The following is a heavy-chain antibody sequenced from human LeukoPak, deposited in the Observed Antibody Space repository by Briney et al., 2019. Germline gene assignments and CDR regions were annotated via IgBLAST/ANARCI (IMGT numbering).Heavy chain of an antibody. V-gene: IGHV3-23*01. CDR1: GFTFSSYA. D-gene: IGHD3-22*01. CDR3: AKIPIYYFDSSGYYSGFDY. CDR2: ISGSGGST. Sequence: GGSLRLSCAASGFTFSSYAMSWVRQAPGKGLEWASAISGSGGSTYYADSVKGRFTISRDNSKNTLYLQMNSLRAEDTAVYYCAKIPIYYFDSSGYYSGFDYWGPGTLVTVSS. J-gene: IGHJ4*02.